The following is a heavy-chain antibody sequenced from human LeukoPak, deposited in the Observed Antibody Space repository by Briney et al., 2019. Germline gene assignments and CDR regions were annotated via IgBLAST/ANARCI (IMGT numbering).Heavy chain of an antibody. J-gene: IGHJ4*02. CDR1: GXSISSYY. CDR3: ASQSGYQLPSTFDY. Sequence: SETLSLTWTVSGXSISSYYGSWIRQPPGKGLEWIGYIYYSGSTNYNPSLKSRVTISVDTSKNQFSLKLSSVTAADTAVYYCASQSGYQLPSTFDYWGQGTLVTVSS. D-gene: IGHD2-2*01. V-gene: IGHV4-59*08. CDR2: IYYSGST.